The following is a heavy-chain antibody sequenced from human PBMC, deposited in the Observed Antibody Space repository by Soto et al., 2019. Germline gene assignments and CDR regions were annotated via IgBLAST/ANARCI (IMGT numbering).Heavy chain of an antibody. Sequence: ESLRLSSAAPGFTCISYAMSWVRQAPGKGLEWVSAISGSGGSTYYADSVEGRFTISRDNSKNTLYLQMNSLRAEDTAVYYCAKDTGDYYYGMDVWGQGTTVTVSS. J-gene: IGHJ6*02. CDR1: GFTCISYA. V-gene: IGHV3-23*01. CDR3: AKDTGDYYYGMDV. CDR2: ISGSGGST. D-gene: IGHD4-17*01.